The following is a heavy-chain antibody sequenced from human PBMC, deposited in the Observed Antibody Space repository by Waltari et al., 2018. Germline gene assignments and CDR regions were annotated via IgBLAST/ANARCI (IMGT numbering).Heavy chain of an antibody. CDR3: ASLWFGELLSNWFDP. V-gene: IGHV4-39*01. Sequence: QLQLQESGPGLVKPSETLSLTCTVSGASISSSSYYWGWIRQPPGKGLEGIGTIFYSGSTYYNPSLKSRVTISVDTSKNQFSLRLSSVTAADTAVYYCASLWFGELLSNWFDPWGQGTLVTVSS. D-gene: IGHD3-10*01. CDR2: IFYSGST. J-gene: IGHJ5*02. CDR1: GASISSSSYY.